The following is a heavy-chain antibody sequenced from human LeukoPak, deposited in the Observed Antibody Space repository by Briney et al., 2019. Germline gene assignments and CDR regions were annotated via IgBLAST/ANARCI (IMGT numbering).Heavy chain of an antibody. V-gene: IGHV3-23*01. J-gene: IGHJ3*02. Sequence: GGSLRLSCAASGFTSSNYAMSWVRQAPGKGLEWVSAISGSGDTTYYADSVKGRFTISRDNSKNTLYLQMISLRAEDTAVYFCAKDKFTVGRRGGFEIWGEGKMVTASS. CDR1: GFTSSNYA. D-gene: IGHD1-26*01. CDR2: ISGSGDTT. CDR3: AKDKFTVGRRGGFEI.